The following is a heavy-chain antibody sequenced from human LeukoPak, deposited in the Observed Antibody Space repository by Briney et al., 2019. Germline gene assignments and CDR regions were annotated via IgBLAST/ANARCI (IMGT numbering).Heavy chain of an antibody. J-gene: IGHJ4*02. CDR2: ISGSGGST. D-gene: IGHD1-26*01. CDR1: DFTFSSYG. CDR3: AKEVGATDY. V-gene: IGHV3-23*01. Sequence: WGSLRLSCAASDFTFSSYGMSWVRQAPGKGLEWVSAISGSGGSTYYTDSVKGRFTISRDNSKNTLYLQMNSLRAEDTAVYYCAKEVGATDYWGQGTLVTVSS.